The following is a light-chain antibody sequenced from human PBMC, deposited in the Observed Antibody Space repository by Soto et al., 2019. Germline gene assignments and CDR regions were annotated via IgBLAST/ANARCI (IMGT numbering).Light chain of an antibody. Sequence: DIQMAQSPSTLSVSVGDRVTITCRASQSISTWLAWYQQKPGKAPKLLIYDASTLESGVPSRFGGSGSETEFTLTISSLQPDDFATYCCQHYSTYCTFGLGTKVDIK. CDR2: DAS. CDR3: QHYSTYCT. V-gene: IGKV1-5*01. CDR1: QSISTW. J-gene: IGKJ1*01.